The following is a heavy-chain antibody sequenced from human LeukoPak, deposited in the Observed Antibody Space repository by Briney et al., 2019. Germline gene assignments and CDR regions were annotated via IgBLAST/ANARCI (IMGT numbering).Heavy chain of an antibody. CDR1: GGSFSGYY. Sequence: PSETLSLTCAVYGGSFSGYYWSWIRQPPGKGLEWIGEINHSGSTNYNPSLKSRVTISVDTSKNQFSLKLSSVTAADTAVYYCARGATERPRGYSYGYLYYYGMDVWGQGTLVTVSS. D-gene: IGHD5-18*01. J-gene: IGHJ6*02. CDR3: ARGATERPRGYSYGYLYYYGMDV. V-gene: IGHV4-34*01. CDR2: INHSGST.